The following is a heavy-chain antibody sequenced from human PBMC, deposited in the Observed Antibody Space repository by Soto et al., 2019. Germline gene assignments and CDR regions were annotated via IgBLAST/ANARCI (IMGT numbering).Heavy chain of an antibody. CDR1: DDFISSYY. Sequence: QVQLQESGPRLVKPSETLSLTCTVSDDFISSYYWNWIRQPAGKGLEWIGRVSTSGATNYNPSLESRVTMSVDTSMKQFSLKLTSVTAADTAVYFCARADYEILTGSYAMDVW. CDR2: VSTSGAT. D-gene: IGHD3-9*01. J-gene: IGHJ6*01. V-gene: IGHV4-4*07. CDR3: ARADYEILTGSYAMDV.